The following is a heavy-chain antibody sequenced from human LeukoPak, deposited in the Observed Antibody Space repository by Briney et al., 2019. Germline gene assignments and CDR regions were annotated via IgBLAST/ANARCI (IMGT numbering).Heavy chain of an antibody. J-gene: IGHJ4*02. D-gene: IGHD5-12*01. CDR2: ISGYNGNT. CDR1: GYTFTSYG. V-gene: IGHV1-18*01. Sequence: ALVKVSCKASGYTFTSYGISWVRQAPGQGLEWMGYISGYNGNTKYAQELQGRVTMTTDTSTSTAYMELRSLRSDDTAVYYCARRHLSGYASDYWGQGTLVTVSS. CDR3: ARRHLSGYASDY.